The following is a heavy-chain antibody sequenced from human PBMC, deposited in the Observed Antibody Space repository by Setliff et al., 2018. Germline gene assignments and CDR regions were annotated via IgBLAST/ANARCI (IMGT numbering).Heavy chain of an antibody. J-gene: IGHJ4*02. CDR3: ARFSGHNYGSFDS. D-gene: IGHD5-18*01. CDR2: INPNTGYT. V-gene: IGHV1-8*02. Sequence: VASVKVSCKASGYTFTSYDINWVRQATGQGLEWMGWINPNTGYTAYAQKFQGRVTMTRDTSISTAYMELSSLRSDDTAVYYCARFSGHNYGSFDSWCQGTLVTVSS. CDR1: GYTFTSYD.